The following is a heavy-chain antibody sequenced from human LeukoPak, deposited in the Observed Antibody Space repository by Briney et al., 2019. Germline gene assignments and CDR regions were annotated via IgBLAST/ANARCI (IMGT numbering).Heavy chain of an antibody. Sequence: GGSLRLSCAASGYTFSSYSMNWVRQAPGKGLEWVSFIYSGGSTHYSDSVKGRFTISRDNSKNTLYLQMNSLRAEDTAVYYCARRAGAYSHPYDYWGQGTLVTVSS. D-gene: IGHD4/OR15-4a*01. J-gene: IGHJ4*02. V-gene: IGHV3-53*01. CDR1: GYTFSSYS. CDR3: ARRAGAYSHPYDY. CDR2: IYSGGST.